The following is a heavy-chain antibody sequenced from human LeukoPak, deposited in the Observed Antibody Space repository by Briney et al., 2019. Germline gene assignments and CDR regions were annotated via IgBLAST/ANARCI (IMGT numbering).Heavy chain of an antibody. CDR3: ARHPLYYYDSSGYYYYYYYYMDV. CDR1: GGSISSSSYY. V-gene: IGHV4-39*01. Sequence: SETLSLTCTVSGGSISSSSYYWGWVRQPPGKGLEWIGSIYYSGSTYYNPSLKSRVTISVDTSKNQFSLKLSSVTAADTAVYYCARHPLYYYDSSGYYYYYYYYMDVWGKGTTVTVSS. CDR2: IYYSGST. D-gene: IGHD3-22*01. J-gene: IGHJ6*03.